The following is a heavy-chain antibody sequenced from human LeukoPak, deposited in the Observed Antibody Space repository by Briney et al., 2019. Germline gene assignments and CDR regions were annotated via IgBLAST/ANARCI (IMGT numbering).Heavy chain of an antibody. D-gene: IGHD1-26*01. CDR2: ISSNGGST. J-gene: IGHJ4*02. V-gene: IGHV3-64*01. CDR3: ARVSGSYSYYFDY. Sequence: AISSNGGSTYYANSVKGRFTISRDNSKNTPYPQMGSLRAEDMAVYYCARVSGSYSYYFDYWGQGTLVTVSS.